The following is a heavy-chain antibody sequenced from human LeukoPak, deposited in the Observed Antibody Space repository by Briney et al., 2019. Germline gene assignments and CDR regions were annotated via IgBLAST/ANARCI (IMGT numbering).Heavy chain of an antibody. CDR2: ISGDGGST. CDR1: GFTFDDYA. V-gene: IGHV3-43*02. J-gene: IGHJ4*02. Sequence: PGGSLRLSCAASGFTFDDYAMHWVRQAPGKGLEWVSLISGDGGSTYYADSVKGRFTISRDNSKNSLSLQMNSLRTEDTALYYCAKDMHYDSSGYFDYWGQGTLVTVSS. D-gene: IGHD3-22*01. CDR3: AKDMHYDSSGYFDY.